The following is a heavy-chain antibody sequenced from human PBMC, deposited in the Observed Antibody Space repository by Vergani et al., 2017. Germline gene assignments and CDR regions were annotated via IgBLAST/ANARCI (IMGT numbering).Heavy chain of an antibody. Sequence: QLQLQESGPGLVKPSETLTLTCDVSDSSIMTNPYWGWFRQSPGKGLEWIGCIHHSGDTHYNSSLKSRVSISIVSSSKFSLSLTSVTAADTAIYYCARHRGSVGFFPSSYFYGMDGWGHGTTVTVSS. CDR2: IHHSGDT. V-gene: IGHV4-38-2*01. CDR1: DSSIMTNPY. D-gene: IGHD3-10*01. J-gene: IGHJ6*02. CDR3: ARHRGSVGFFPSSYFYGMDG.